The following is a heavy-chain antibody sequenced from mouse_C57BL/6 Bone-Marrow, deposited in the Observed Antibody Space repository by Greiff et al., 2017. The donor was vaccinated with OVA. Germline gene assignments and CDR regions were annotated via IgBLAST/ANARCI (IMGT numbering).Heavy chain of an antibody. CDR2: IYPGDGDT. V-gene: IGHV1-82*01. CDR1: GYAFSSSW. Sequence: VKLMESGPELVKPGASVKISCKASGYAFSSSWMNWVKQRPGKGLEWIGRIYPGDGDTNYNGKFKGKATLTADKSSSTAYMQLSSLTSEDSAVYFCARGKGYYPFAYWGQGTLVTVSA. CDR3: ARGKGYYPFAY. D-gene: IGHD2-3*01. J-gene: IGHJ3*01.